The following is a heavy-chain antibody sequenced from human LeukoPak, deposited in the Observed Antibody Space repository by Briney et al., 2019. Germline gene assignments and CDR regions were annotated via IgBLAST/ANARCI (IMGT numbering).Heavy chain of an antibody. D-gene: IGHD4-17*01. J-gene: IGHJ4*02. CDR2: INHSGST. CDR1: GGSFSGYY. V-gene: IGHV4-34*01. Sequence: PSETLSLTCAVYGGSFSGYYWSWIRQPPGKGPEWIGEINHSGSTNYNPSLKSRVTISVDTSKNQFSLKLSSVTAADTAVYYCASQDDYGDYVEVYWGQGTLVTVSS. CDR3: ASQDDYGDYVEVY.